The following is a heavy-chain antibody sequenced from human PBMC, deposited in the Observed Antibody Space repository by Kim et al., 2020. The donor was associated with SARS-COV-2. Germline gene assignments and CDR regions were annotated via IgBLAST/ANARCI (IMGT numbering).Heavy chain of an antibody. J-gene: IGHJ5*02. CDR2: ISYDGTNK. CDR3: ASRALIAVAGTYWLDP. V-gene: IGHV3-30*04. CDR1: GFTFSSSA. D-gene: IGHD6-19*01. Sequence: GGSLRLSCAASGFTFSSSAMLLVRQAPGKGLEWVAVISYDGTNKFYADSVKGRFTISRDNSKNTLYLQMNSLRAEDTAVYYCASRALIAVAGTYWLDPWGQGTLVTVSS.